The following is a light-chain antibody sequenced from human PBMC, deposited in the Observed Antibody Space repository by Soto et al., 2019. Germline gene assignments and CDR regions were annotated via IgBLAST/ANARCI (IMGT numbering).Light chain of an antibody. V-gene: IGLV2-14*01. CDR2: GVS. Sequence: QSALTQPASVSGSPGQSITISCTGTSSDVGAYNYVSWYQQNPGKVPKLMIYGVSNRPSGVSNRFSGSKSGNTASLTISGLQAEDAADYYCNSFTTTNTWVFGGGTKLTVL. CDR1: SSDVGAYNY. J-gene: IGLJ3*02. CDR3: NSFTTTNTWV.